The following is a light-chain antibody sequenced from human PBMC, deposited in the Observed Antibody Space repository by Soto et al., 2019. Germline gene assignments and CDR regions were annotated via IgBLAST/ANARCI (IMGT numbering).Light chain of an antibody. CDR1: QDISSN. CDR3: QQFNSYPIT. V-gene: IGKV1-9*01. CDR2: AAS. J-gene: IGKJ5*01. Sequence: DIQLTQSPSFLSVSLGDRVTITCRASQDISSNLAWYQQKPGKAPKLLIYAASTLQSGVPSRFSGSGSGTEFTLTISSLQPEDFATYYCQQFNSYPITFGQGTRLEIK.